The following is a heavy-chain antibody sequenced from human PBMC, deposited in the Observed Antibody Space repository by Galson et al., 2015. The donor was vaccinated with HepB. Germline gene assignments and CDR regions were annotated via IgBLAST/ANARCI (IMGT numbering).Heavy chain of an antibody. V-gene: IGHV3-9*01. J-gene: IGHJ3*02. CDR2: ISWNSGSI. Sequence: SLRLSCAASGFTFDDYAMHWVRQAPGKGLEWVSGISWNSGSIGYADSVKGRFTISRDNAKNSLYLQMNSLRAEDTALYYCAKDISARWDAFDIWGQGTMVTVSS. CDR3: AKDISARWDAFDI. D-gene: IGHD4-23*01. CDR1: GFTFDDYA.